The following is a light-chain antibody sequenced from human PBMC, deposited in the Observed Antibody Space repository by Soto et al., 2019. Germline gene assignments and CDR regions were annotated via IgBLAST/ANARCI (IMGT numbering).Light chain of an antibody. Sequence: QSALTQPPSASGSPGQSVTISCTGTSSDVGGYSYVSWYQHHPGTAPRLTIYEVSKRPSGVPDRFSGSKSGNTASLTVSGLQAEDEAEYYCSSYAGSNNVIFGGGTKLTVL. CDR1: SSDVGGYSY. V-gene: IGLV2-8*01. CDR2: EVS. J-gene: IGLJ2*01. CDR3: SSYAGSNNVI.